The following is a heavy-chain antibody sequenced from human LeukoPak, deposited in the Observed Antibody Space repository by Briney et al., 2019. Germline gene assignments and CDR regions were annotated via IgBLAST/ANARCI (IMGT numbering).Heavy chain of an antibody. CDR3: ARDYSSSLGYYYYMDV. V-gene: IGHV4-38-2*02. CDR1: GYSISSGYY. J-gene: IGHJ6*03. D-gene: IGHD6-6*01. Sequence: SETLSLTCTVSGYSISSGYYWGWIRQPPGKGLEWIGTIYHSGSTYYSPPLKGRVTISVDTSKNQFSLKLNSVTAADTAVYYCARDYSSSLGYYYYMDVWGKGTTVTVSS. CDR2: IYHSGST.